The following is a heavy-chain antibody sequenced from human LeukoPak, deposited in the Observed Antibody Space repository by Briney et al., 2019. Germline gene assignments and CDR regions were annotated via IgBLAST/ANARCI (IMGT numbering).Heavy chain of an antibody. D-gene: IGHD1-14*01. CDR2: ISGSGDST. J-gene: IGHJ6*02. V-gene: IGHV3-23*01. CDR1: GFIFDTHT. Sequence: GGSLRLSCPASGFIFDTHTLTWVRQAPGKGLEWVASISGSGDSTNYGDSVKGRFTISRDNFKRTVHLEMSNLRADDTAMYYCVRRAAVRGMDFWGLGTTVIVSS. CDR3: VRRAAVRGMDF.